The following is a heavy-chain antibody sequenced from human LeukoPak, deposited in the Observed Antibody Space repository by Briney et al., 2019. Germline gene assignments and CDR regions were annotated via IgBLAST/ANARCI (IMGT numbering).Heavy chain of an antibody. CDR1: GGSISSGSYY. D-gene: IGHD3-22*01. J-gene: IGHJ6*03. V-gene: IGHV4-61*02. CDR3: ARVSSGPYYYYYMDV. CDR2: IYTNGST. Sequence: SETLSLTCTVSGGSISSGSYYWSWIRQPAGKGLEWIGRIYTNGSTNYNPSLKSRVTISVDTSKNQFSLKLSSVTAADTAVYYCARVSSGPYYYYYMDVWGKGTTVTVSS.